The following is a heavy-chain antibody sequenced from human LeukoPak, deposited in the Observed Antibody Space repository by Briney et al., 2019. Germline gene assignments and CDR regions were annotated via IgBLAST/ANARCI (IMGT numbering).Heavy chain of an antibody. CDR2: ISWSSGSI. Sequence: GGSLRLSCVASRFTFDDYAMHWVRQAPGKGLEWVSGISWSSGSIGYADSVKGRFTISRDNAKNSLYLQMNSLRAEDTALYYCAKDMADYSSGWHDYWGQGTLVTVSS. D-gene: IGHD6-19*01. J-gene: IGHJ4*02. CDR1: RFTFDDYA. CDR3: AKDMADYSSGWHDY. V-gene: IGHV3-9*01.